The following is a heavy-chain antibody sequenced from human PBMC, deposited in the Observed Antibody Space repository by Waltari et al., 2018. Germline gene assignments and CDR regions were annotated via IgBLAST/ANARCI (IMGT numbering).Heavy chain of an antibody. CDR3: ATARVERRRGSWFDP. J-gene: IGHJ5*02. CDR1: GSTFTNDD. D-gene: IGHD3-16*01. V-gene: IGHV1-8*01. Sequence: QVQLVQSGAEVKEPGASVRVSCSPYGSTFTNDDINWVRQANRQGLEWMGWMNPLSENTGYAQKFQGRVIMTRDTSLTTAYMELSSLRFDDTAIYYCATARVERRRGSWFDPWGQGTLVTVSS. CDR2: MNPLSENT.